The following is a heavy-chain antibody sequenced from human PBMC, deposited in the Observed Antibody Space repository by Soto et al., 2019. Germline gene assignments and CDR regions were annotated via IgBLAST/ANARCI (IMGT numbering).Heavy chain of an antibody. Sequence: SETLSLTCTASGGSITSSSHFWGWVRQPPGKGLEWIGTIYFTGNTYYTPSLKSRLTMSIDTSKNEFSLRLNSVHAADTAVYYCARQTFTLAAASYGISNWFETWGPGTLVTASS. CDR1: GGSITSSSHF. J-gene: IGHJ5*02. D-gene: IGHD6-25*01. CDR3: ARQTFTLAAASYGISNWFET. CDR2: IYFTGNT. V-gene: IGHV4-39*01.